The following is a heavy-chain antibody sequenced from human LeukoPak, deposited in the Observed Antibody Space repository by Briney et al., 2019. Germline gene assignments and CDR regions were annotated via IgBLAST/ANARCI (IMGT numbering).Heavy chain of an antibody. CDR2: IKHDGSEK. D-gene: IGHD3-3*01. V-gene: IGHV3-7*01. CDR3: ARDRTIFGVVDY. J-gene: IGHJ4*02. Sequence: GGSLRLSCEASGFTFSNYWMNWVRQAPGKGLEWVANIKHDGSEKYYVDSVRGRFTISRDNAKNSLYLQMNSLRAEDTAVYYCARDRTIFGVVDYWGQGTLVTVSS. CDR1: GFTFSNYW.